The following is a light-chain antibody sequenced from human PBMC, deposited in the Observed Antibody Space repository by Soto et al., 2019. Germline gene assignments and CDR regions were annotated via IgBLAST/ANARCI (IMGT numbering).Light chain of an antibody. CDR2: GAS. J-gene: IGKJ2*01. Sequence: EILLTQSPGTLSLSPGERATLSCRASQSVRNSYLAWYQQKPGQAPRLLIYGASGRATGISDRFSGSGSGTDFTLTISRLEPEDFAVYYCQQYGSSPYTFGQRTKLEI. CDR1: QSVRNSY. CDR3: QQYGSSPYT. V-gene: IGKV3-20*01.